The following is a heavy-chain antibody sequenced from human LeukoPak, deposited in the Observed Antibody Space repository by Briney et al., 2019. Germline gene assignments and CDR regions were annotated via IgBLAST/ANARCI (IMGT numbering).Heavy chain of an antibody. CDR2: IYYSGST. CDR1: GGSISSSSYY. D-gene: IGHD2-8*01. CDR3: AKVFSVPQWTPGASNYMDV. Sequence: PSETLSLTCTVSGGSISSSSYYWGWIRQPPGKGLEWIGSIYYSGSTYYNPSLKSRVTISVDTSKNQFSLELSSVTAADTAVYYCAKVFSVPQWTPGASNYMDVWGKGTTVTVSS. J-gene: IGHJ6*03. V-gene: IGHV4-39*07.